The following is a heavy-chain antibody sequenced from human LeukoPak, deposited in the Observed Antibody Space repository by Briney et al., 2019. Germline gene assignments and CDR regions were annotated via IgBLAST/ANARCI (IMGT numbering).Heavy chain of an antibody. CDR3: ARETAAAGNFDY. J-gene: IGHJ4*02. V-gene: IGHV1-8*03. CDR2: MNPNSGNT. Sequence: ASVKVSCKASGYTFTSYDINWVRQATGQGLEWMGWMNPNSGNTGYAQKFQGRVTITRNTSISTAYMELSSLRSEDTAVYYCARETAAAGNFDYWGQGTLVTVSS. D-gene: IGHD6-13*01. CDR1: GYTFTSYD.